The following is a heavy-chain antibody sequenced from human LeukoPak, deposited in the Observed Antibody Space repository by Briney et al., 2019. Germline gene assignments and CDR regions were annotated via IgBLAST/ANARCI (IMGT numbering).Heavy chain of an antibody. J-gene: IGHJ4*02. Sequence: GGSLRLSCSASGFTFSKNAMHWVRQAPGKGLEYVSAISPYGDDTYYANSFKGRFTISRENSKNTLYLQMGSLRPDDMAVYYCASRTSGWCYDYWGQGTLVTVSS. CDR3: ASRTSGWCYDY. CDR1: GFTFSKNA. V-gene: IGHV3-64*01. CDR2: ISPYGDDT. D-gene: IGHD6-19*01.